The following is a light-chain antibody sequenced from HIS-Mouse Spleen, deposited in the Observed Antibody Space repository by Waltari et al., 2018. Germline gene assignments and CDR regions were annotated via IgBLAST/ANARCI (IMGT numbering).Light chain of an antibody. Sequence: QSALTQPASVSGSPGQSITISCTGTSSDVGSYNLVPWYQQPPGKAPKLMIYEGSKRPSGVSNRCSGSKSGNTASLTISGLQAEDEADYYCCSYAGSSTWVFGGGTKLTVL. CDR3: CSYAGSSTWV. CDR1: SSDVGSYNL. V-gene: IGLV2-23*01. J-gene: IGLJ3*02. CDR2: EGS.